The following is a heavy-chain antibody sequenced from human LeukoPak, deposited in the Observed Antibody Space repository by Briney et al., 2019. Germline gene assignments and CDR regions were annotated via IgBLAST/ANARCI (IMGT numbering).Heavy chain of an antibody. CDR3: ARYYCSAANCPGIDY. CDR1: GGSISSGDYY. D-gene: IGHD2-15*01. Sequence: SQTLSLTCTVSGGSISSGDYYWTWLRQPPGKGLEWIGYIYYSGSTYYNPSLKSRLTISLDTSKNQFSLRLSSVTAADTAVYYCARYYCSAANCPGIDYWGQGTLVTVSS. CDR2: IYYSGST. J-gene: IGHJ4*02. V-gene: IGHV4-30-4*01.